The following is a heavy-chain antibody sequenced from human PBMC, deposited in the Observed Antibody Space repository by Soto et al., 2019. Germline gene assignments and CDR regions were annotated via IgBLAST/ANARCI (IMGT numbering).Heavy chain of an antibody. D-gene: IGHD6-6*01. V-gene: IGHV5-10-1*01. J-gene: IGHJ5*01. CDR3: ARPYSISLKHWFDP. Sequence: PGESLKISCKGSGYIFTNYWITWVRQMPGKGLEWMARIDTSDSYTNYNPSYRGHVNISVDKSISTVYLPWSSLRASDTAMYYCARPYSISLKHWFDPWGQGTLGTVSS. CDR1: GYIFTNYW. CDR2: IDTSDSYT.